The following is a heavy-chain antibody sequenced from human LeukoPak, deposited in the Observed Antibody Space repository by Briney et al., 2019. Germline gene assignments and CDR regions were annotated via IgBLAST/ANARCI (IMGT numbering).Heavy chain of an antibody. Sequence: ASVKISCKASGYTFTSYYLHWVRQAPGQGLEWMGVIHPSGGSTSYAQKFRGRVTLTKDTSTSTVYIALSSLRSDDTAIFYCARMAMDTAMVTNFFDLWGQGTLVTVSA. CDR2: IHPSGGST. CDR1: GYTFTSYY. J-gene: IGHJ4*02. D-gene: IGHD5-18*01. CDR3: ARMAMDTAMVTNFFDL. V-gene: IGHV1-46*01.